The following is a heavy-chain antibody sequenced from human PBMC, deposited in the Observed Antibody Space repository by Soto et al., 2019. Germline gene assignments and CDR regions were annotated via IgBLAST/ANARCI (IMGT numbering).Heavy chain of an antibody. Sequence: GGALRLSCVASGFTFSSYWMSWVRQAPGKGLEWVANIKQDGSEKYYVDSVKGRFTLSRDNAKNSLYLQMNSLTVEDTAVYYCARGTERLIVTPTRTVFWGQGT. J-gene: IGHJ4*02. D-gene: IGHD5-12*01. CDR2: IKQDGSEK. V-gene: IGHV3-7*01. CDR3: ARGTERLIVTPTRTVF. CDR1: GFTFSSYW.